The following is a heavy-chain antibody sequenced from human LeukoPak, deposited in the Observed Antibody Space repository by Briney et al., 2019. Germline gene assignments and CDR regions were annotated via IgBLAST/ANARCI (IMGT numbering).Heavy chain of an antibody. V-gene: IGHV3-53*01. Sequence: PGGSLRLSCAASGFTVSSNYMSWVRQAPGKGLEWVSVIYSGGSTYYVDSVKGRFTISRDNSKNTLYLQMNSLRAEDTAVYYCAKDRDIAAAGYYFDYWGQGTLVTVSS. J-gene: IGHJ4*02. CDR1: GFTVSSNY. CDR3: AKDRDIAAAGYYFDY. D-gene: IGHD6-13*01. CDR2: IYSGGST.